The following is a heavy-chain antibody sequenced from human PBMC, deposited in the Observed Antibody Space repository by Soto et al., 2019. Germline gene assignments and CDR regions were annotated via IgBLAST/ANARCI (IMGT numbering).Heavy chain of an antibody. CDR3: ARVVPGAEAWFGP. Sequence: ASVKVSCKTSGYTFSNYGITWVRQAPGQPLEWLGWISLYSDGTNYAQKFQGRVSMTTDTSTTTAYMELGSLRSDDTAVYYCARVVPGAEAWFGPWGQGTLVTVSS. V-gene: IGHV1-18*01. CDR1: GYTFSNYG. CDR2: ISLYSDGT. J-gene: IGHJ5*02. D-gene: IGHD2-2*01.